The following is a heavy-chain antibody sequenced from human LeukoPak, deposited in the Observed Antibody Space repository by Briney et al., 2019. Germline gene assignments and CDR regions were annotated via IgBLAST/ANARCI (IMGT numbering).Heavy chain of an antibody. CDR2: INHSGST. Sequence: SETLSLTCAVYGGSFSGYYWSWIRQPPGKGLEWIGEINHSGSTNYNPSLKSRVTISVDTSKNQFSLKLSSVTAADTAVYYRARGLSLRYFTSWGQGTLVTVSS. CDR3: ARGLSLRYFTS. V-gene: IGHV4-34*01. CDR1: GGSFSGYY. J-gene: IGHJ5*02. D-gene: IGHD3-9*01.